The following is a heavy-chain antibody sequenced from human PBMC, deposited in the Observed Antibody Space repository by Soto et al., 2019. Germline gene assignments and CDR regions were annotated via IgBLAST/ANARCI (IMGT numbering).Heavy chain of an antibody. J-gene: IGHJ5*02. CDR1: GGSIDSYY. CDR3: ARDRWMSRANWFDP. D-gene: IGHD2-2*03. Sequence: QVELQRSGPGLVKASETLSLSCTVFGGSIDSYYWSWIRQAPGNGLEWIGHISDSGTTSYNPTLGRLFTIAVDTSRKLVSLKLSSVTAADTAVYFCARDRWMSRANWFDPWGPGTLVTGSS. CDR2: ISDSGTT. V-gene: IGHV4-59*12.